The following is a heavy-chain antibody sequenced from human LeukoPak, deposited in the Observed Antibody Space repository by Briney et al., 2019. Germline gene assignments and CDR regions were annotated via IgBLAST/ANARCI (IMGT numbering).Heavy chain of an antibody. CDR1: GGSFSGYY. CDR3: ARYSVTRTIDY. J-gene: IGHJ4*02. CDR2: INHSGST. D-gene: IGHD1-14*01. V-gene: IGHV4-34*01. Sequence: PSETLSLTCAVYGGSFSGYYWSWIRQPPGKGLEWIGEINHSGSTNYNPSPKSRVTISVDTSKNQFSLKLSSVTAADTAVYYCARYSVTRTIDYWGQGTLVTVSS.